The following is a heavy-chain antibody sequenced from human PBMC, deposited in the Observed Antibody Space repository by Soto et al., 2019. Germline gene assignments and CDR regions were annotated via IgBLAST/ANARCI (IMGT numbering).Heavy chain of an antibody. J-gene: IGHJ3*02. CDR3: ARRYGVAFDI. V-gene: IGHV4-59*08. Sequence: PSETLSLTCALYGSSISSYYWSWIRQPPGKGLEWIGYIYYSGSTNYNPSLKSRVTISVDTSKNQFSLKLSSVTAADTAVYYCARRYGVAFDIWGQGTMVTVS. D-gene: IGHD3-10*01. CDR1: GSSISSYY. CDR2: IYYSGST.